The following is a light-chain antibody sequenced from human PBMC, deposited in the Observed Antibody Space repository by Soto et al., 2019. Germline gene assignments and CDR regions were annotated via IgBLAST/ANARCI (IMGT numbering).Light chain of an antibody. CDR3: SSYSSSNPPV. V-gene: IGLV2-14*01. Sequence: QSALTQPASVSGSPGQSITISCTGTSSDVGAYNLVSWYQQHPGKAPKLVIYDVSGRPSGVSNRFSGSKSGNTASLTISGLQAEDEADYYCSSYSSSNPPVFGGLTKLTVL. CDR1: SSDVGAYNL. J-gene: IGLJ2*01. CDR2: DVS.